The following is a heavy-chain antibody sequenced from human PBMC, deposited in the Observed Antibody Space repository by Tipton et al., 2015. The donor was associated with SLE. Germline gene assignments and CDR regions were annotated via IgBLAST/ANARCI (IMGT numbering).Heavy chain of an antibody. CDR3: ARGRKVPAATPPYGMDV. D-gene: IGHD2-2*01. V-gene: IGHV4-34*01. Sequence: TLSLTCAVYGGSFSGYYWSWIRQPPGKGLEWIGEINHSGSTNYNPSLKSRVTISVDTSKNQFSLKLSSVTAADTAVYYCARGRKVPAATPPYGMDVWGQGTTVTVSS. CDR2: INHSGST. J-gene: IGHJ6*02. CDR1: GGSFSGYY.